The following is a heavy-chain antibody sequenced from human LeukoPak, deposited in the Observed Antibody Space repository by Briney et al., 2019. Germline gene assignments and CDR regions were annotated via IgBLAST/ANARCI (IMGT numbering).Heavy chain of an antibody. CDR2: ISSSSSYI. CDR1: GFTFSSYS. CDR3: ARERDLKGVPAAYFDY. J-gene: IGHJ4*02. V-gene: IGHV3-21*01. D-gene: IGHD2-2*01. Sequence: GSLRLSCAASGFTFSSYSTYWVRQAPGKGLEWVSSISSSSSYIYYADSVKGRFTISRDNAKNSLYLQMNSLRAEDTAVYYCARERDLKGVPAAYFDYWGQGTLVTVSS.